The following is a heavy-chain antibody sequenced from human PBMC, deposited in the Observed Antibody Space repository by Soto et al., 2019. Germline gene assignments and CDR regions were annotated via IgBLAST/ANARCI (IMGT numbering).Heavy chain of an antibody. CDR2: MNHSGRT. CDR3: ARVGECSCSWYYEAFDI. V-gene: IGHV4-34*01. J-gene: IGHJ3*02. D-gene: IGHD6-13*01. Sequence: QVQLQQWGAGLLKPSETLSLTCAVYGGSFSAYYWSWIRQPPGKGLECIGEMNHSGRTNYNPSLKSRVSISVDTSKNQFALKLSSVTAADTAVYYDARVGECSCSWYYEAFDICAQGKIFTVSS. CDR1: GGSFSAYY.